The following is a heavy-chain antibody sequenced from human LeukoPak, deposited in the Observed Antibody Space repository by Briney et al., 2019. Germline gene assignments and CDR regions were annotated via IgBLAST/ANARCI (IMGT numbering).Heavy chain of an antibody. V-gene: IGHV4-4*02. CDR2: IYHSGSP. J-gene: IGHJ4*02. CDR3: ARVNINNWHSCDY. D-gene: IGHD1-1*01. Sequence: SETLSLTCAVSGGSISGNNWWGWVRQPPGKGLEWIGEIYHSGSPNYDPSLKSRVTISVDKSRNHFSLNLSSVNAADTAVYYCARVNINNWHSCDYWGQGTLVTVSS. CDR1: GGSISGNNW.